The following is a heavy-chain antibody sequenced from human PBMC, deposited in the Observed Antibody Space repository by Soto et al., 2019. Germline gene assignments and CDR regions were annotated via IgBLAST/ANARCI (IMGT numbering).Heavy chain of an antibody. CDR3: ARRWELLSHYYYYGMDV. V-gene: IGHV3-74*01. J-gene: IGHJ6*02. CDR1: GFTFSSYW. D-gene: IGHD1-26*01. CDR2: INSDGSST. Sequence: GGSLRLSCAASGFTFSSYWMHWVRQAPGKGLVWVSRINSDGSSTSYADSVKGRFTISRDNAKNTLYLQMNSLRAEDTAVYYWARRWELLSHYYYYGMDVWGQGTTVTVSS.